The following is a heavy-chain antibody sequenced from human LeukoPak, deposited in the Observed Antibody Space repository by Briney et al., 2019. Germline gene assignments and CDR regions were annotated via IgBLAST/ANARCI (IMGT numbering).Heavy chain of an antibody. V-gene: IGHV3-23*01. D-gene: IGHD3-10*01. J-gene: IGHJ5*02. CDR3: AKDRDLLFAHCWFDL. CDR1: GFTFSTYA. CDR2: ISISGGSA. Sequence: GGSLRLSCAASGFTFSTYAMSWVRQAPGKGLEWVSGISISGGSAYYADSVRGRFTISRDNSKNTLYLQMNRLRAEDTAVYYCAKDRDLLFAHCWFDLWGQGILVTVSS.